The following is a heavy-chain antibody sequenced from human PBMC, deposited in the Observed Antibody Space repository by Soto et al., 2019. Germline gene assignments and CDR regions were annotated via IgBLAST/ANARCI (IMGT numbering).Heavy chain of an antibody. Sequence: EVQLLESGGGLVQPGESLRLSCAASGFTFSSYAMSWVRQAPGKGLEWVSAISGSGGRTYYADSVKGRFTISRDKSKNTLYLQMNSLRAEDTAVYYCAKYYGDRQTDYWGQGTLVTVSS. CDR3: AKYYGDRQTDY. CDR2: ISGSGGRT. D-gene: IGHD4-17*01. V-gene: IGHV3-23*01. CDR1: GFTFSSYA. J-gene: IGHJ4*02.